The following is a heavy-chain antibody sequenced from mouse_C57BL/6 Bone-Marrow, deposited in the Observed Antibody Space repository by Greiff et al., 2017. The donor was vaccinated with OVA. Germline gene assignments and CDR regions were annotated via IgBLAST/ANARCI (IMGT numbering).Heavy chain of an antibody. V-gene: IGHV1-63*01. CDR3: ARLLDYFDY. D-gene: IGHD1-1*01. CDR2: IYPGGGYT. J-gene: IGHJ2*01. CDR1: GYTFTNYW. Sequence: VKLVESGAELVRPGTSVKMSCKASGYTFTNYWIGWAKQRPGHGLEWIGDIYPGGGYTNYNEKFKGKATLTADKSSSTAYMQFSSLTSEDSAIYYCARLLDYFDYWGQGTTLTVSS.